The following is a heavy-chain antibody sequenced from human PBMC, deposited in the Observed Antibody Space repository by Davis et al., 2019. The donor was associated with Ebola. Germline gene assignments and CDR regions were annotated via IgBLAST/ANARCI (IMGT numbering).Heavy chain of an antibody. CDR2: INSDGSST. J-gene: IGHJ6*02. D-gene: IGHD6-6*01. V-gene: IGHV3-74*01. Sequence: GESLKISCAASGFTFSSYWMHWVRQAPGKGLVWVSRINSDGSSTSYADSVKGRFTISRDNAKNTLYLQMNSLRAEDTAVYYCARGGIAARQYYYYGMDVWGQGTTVTVSS. CDR3: ARGGIAARQYYYYGMDV. CDR1: GFTFSSYW.